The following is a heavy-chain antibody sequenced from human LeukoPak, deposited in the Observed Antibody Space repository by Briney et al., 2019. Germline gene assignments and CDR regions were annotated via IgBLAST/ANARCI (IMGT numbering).Heavy chain of an antibody. CDR1: GYTFTGYY. V-gene: IGHV1-2*02. CDR2: INPNSGGT. J-gene: IGHJ6*02. Sequence: ASVKVSCKASGYTFTGYYMHWVRQAPGQGLEWMGWINPNSGGTNYAQKFQGRVTMTRDTSISTAYMELSRLRSDDTAVYYCARDRYYDSSGYYNGVYYYYGMDVWGQGTTATVSS. CDR3: ARDRYYDSSGYYNGVYYYYGMDV. D-gene: IGHD3-22*01.